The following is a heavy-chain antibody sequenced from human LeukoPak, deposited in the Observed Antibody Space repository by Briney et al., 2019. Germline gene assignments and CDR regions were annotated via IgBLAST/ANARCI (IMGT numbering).Heavy chain of an antibody. CDR1: GGSISSSSYY. CDR2: INHSGST. CDR3: ARKVDTATFDY. D-gene: IGHD5-18*01. Sequence: SETLSLTCTVSGGSISSSSYYWGWLRQPPGKGLEWIGEINHSGSTNYNPSLKSRVTISVDTSKNQFSLKLSSVTAADTAVYYCARKVDTATFDYWGQGTLVTVSS. J-gene: IGHJ4*02. V-gene: IGHV4-39*07.